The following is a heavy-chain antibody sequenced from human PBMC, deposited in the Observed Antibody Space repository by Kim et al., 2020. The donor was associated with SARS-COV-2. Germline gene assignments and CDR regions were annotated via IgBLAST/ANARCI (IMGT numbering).Heavy chain of an antibody. J-gene: IGHJ4*02. CDR1: GGSISSSSYY. D-gene: IGHD2-15*01. Sequence: SETLSHTCTVSGGSISSSSYYWGWIRQPPGKGLEWIGSIYYSGSTYYNPSLKSRVTISVDTSKNQFSLKLSSVTAADTAVYYCARLSIVVVVAANFYFDYWGQGTLVTVSS. CDR2: IYYSGST. CDR3: ARLSIVVVVAANFYFDY. V-gene: IGHV4-39*07.